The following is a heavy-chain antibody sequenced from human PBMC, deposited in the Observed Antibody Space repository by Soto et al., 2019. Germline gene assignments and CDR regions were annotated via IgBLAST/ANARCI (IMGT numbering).Heavy chain of an antibody. J-gene: IGHJ5*02. CDR1: GGSFSGYY. CDR3: ARATPVVPAAIGTQTDETPFNWFDP. Sequence: SETLSLTCAVYGGSFSGYYWSWIRQPPGKGLEWIGEINHSGSTNYNPSLKSRVTISVDTSKNQFSLKLSSVTAADTAVYYCARATPVVPAAIGTQTDETPFNWFDPWGQGTLVTVSS. CDR2: INHSGST. D-gene: IGHD2-2*02. V-gene: IGHV4-34*01.